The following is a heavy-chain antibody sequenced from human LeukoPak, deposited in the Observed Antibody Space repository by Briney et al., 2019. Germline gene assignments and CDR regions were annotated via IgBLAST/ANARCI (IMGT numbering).Heavy chain of an antibody. D-gene: IGHD2-21*02. CDR2: ISSSSSYI. J-gene: IGHJ4*02. V-gene: IGHV3-21*01. CDR1: AFTFSNYG. CDR3: ARDCGGDCS. Sequence: GGSLSLSCAAAAFTFSNYGMNWVRQAAGKGLEWVSFISSSSSYINYGDSVKGRFTISRDNAKNSLYLQMNSLRAEDTAVYYCARDCGGDCSWGQGTLVTVSS.